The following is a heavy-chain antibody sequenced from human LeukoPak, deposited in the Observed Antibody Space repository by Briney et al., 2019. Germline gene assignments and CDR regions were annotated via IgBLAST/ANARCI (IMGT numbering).Heavy chain of an antibody. CDR3: ARRRGVTESFDI. V-gene: IGHV5-10-1*01. Sequence: GESLKISCKGSGYGFTSNWISWVRQMPGKGLEWLGRIDPSDSYTNYSPSFRGHVSISADRSISTAYLQWSSLEASDTAIYYCARRRGVTESFDIWGQGTMVTVSA. CDR2: IDPSDSYT. J-gene: IGHJ3*02. D-gene: IGHD3-10*01. CDR1: GYGFTSNW.